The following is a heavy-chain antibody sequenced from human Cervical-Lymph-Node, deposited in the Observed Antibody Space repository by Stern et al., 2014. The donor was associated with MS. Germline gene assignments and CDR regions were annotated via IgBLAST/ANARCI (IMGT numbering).Heavy chain of an antibody. D-gene: IGHD1-26*01. CDR3: ARISLGSGIDY. Sequence: QVQLVESGAEVKKPGASVKVTCKSSENTFTGYYIHWVRQAPGQGLEWRGGINPNSGATNYAQRFQDRVSLTSDTSNSLAYMELDRLTSGDTAVYYCARISLGSGIDYWGQGSLVTVSS. CDR2: INPNSGAT. V-gene: IGHV1-2*02. CDR1: ENTFTGYY. J-gene: IGHJ4*02.